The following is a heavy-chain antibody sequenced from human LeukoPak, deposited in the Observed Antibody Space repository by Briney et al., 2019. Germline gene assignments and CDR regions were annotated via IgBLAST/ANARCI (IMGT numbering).Heavy chain of an antibody. CDR3: ATTISRGRYFDY. D-gene: IGHD3-16*01. J-gene: IGHJ4*02. V-gene: IGHV4-59*08. CDR2: IHHSGST. Sequence: PSETLSLTCTVSRTHYFWGWIRQPPGKGLEWIGYIHHSGSTGSNPSLKSRVTISVDTSKNQFSLKLSSVTAADTAVYYCATTISRGRYFDYWGQGTLVTVSS. CDR1: RTHYF.